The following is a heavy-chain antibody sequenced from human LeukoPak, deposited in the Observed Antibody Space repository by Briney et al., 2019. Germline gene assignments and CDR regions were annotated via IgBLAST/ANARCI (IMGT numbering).Heavy chain of an antibody. V-gene: IGHV3-23*01. CDR1: GFTFSSYA. CDR2: ISGSGGST. Sequence: GGSLRLSCAASGFTFSSYAMSWVRQAPGKGLEWVSAISGSGGSTYYADSVKGRFTISRDNSKNTLYLKMNSLRAEDTAVYYCAKGGVRAYYGMDVWGKGTTVTVSS. J-gene: IGHJ6*04. D-gene: IGHD3-10*01. CDR3: AKGGVRAYYGMDV.